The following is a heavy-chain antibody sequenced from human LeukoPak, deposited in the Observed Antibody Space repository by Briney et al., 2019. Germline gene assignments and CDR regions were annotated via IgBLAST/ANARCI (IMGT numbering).Heavy chain of an antibody. CDR3: ARRGWPPDY. CDR2: ISYDGSNK. CDR1: GFTFSSYA. D-gene: IGHD6-19*01. J-gene: IGHJ4*02. Sequence: GRSLRLSCAASGFTFSSYAMHWVRQAPGKGLEWVAVISYDGSNKYYADSVKGRFTISRDNAKNSLYLQMNSLRAEDTAVYYCARRGWPPDYWGQGTLVTVSS. V-gene: IGHV3-30*04.